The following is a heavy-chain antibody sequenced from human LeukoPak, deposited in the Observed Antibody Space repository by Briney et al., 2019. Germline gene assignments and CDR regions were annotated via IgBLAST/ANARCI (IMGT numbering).Heavy chain of an antibody. CDR3: ATCSSTSCYGADFDY. D-gene: IGHD2-2*01. J-gene: IGHJ4*02. CDR1: GYTFTSYG. Sequence: ASVKVSCKASGYTFTSYGVSWVRQAPGEGLEWMGWISAYNGNTNYAQKLQGRVAMTTDTSTGTAYLQLRSLRSDDTAVYYCATCSSTSCYGADFDYWGQGTLVTVSS. V-gene: IGHV1-18*01. CDR2: ISAYNGNT.